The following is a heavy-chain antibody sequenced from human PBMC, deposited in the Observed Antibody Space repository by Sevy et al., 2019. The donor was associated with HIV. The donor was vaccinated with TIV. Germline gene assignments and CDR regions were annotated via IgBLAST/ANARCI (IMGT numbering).Heavy chain of an antibody. Sequence: GGSLRLSCAASGFIFNDYWMHWVRQAPGKGVEWVANINEHGSTNYYLDSVKGRFTISRDNAKNSLFLKMNSLRVDDTAVYYCARAIGAGAAYWGQGTPVTVSS. J-gene: IGHJ4*02. CDR1: GFIFNDYW. CDR2: INEHGSTN. CDR3: ARAIGAGAAY. D-gene: IGHD6-13*01. V-gene: IGHV3-7*03.